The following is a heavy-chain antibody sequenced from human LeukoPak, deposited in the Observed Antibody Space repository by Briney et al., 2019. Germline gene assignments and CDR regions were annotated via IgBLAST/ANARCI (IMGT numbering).Heavy chain of an antibody. D-gene: IGHD3-9*01. CDR2: ISYDGSNK. J-gene: IGHJ4*02. CDR1: GFTFSSYA. CDR3: ARERGYDISTGHAAFDY. Sequence: GGSLRLSCAASGFTFSSYAMHWVRQAPGKGLEWVAVISYDGSNKYYADSVKGRFTISRDNSKNTLYLQMNSLRAEDTAVYYCARERGYDISTGHAAFDYWGQGTLVTVSS. V-gene: IGHV3-30-3*01.